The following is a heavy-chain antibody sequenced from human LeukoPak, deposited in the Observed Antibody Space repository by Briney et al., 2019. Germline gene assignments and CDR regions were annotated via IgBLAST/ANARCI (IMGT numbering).Heavy chain of an antibody. CDR2: IYYSGST. V-gene: IGHV4-59*01. CDR3: ARIESSSWYEIFDY. Sequence: SETLSLTCTVSGGSISSYYWSWIRQPLGKGLEWIGYIYYSGSTNYNPSLKSRVTISVDTSKNQFSLKLSSVTAADTAVYYCARIESSSWYEIFDYWGQGTLVTVSS. D-gene: IGHD6-13*01. CDR1: GGSISSYY. J-gene: IGHJ4*02.